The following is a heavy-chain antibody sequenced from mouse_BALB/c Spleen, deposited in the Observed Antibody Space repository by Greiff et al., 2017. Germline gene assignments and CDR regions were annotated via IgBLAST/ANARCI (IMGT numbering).Heavy chain of an antibody. CDR2: IYPSDSYT. Sequence: QVQLKQPGAELVRPGASVKLSCKASGYTFTSYWINWVKQRPGQGLEWIGNIYPSDSYTNYNQKFKDKATLTVDKSSSTAYMQLSSPTSEDSAVYYCTREGYGNYVGFAYWGQGTLVTVSA. CDR3: TREGYGNYVGFAY. J-gene: IGHJ3*01. CDR1: GYTFTSYW. D-gene: IGHD2-1*01. V-gene: IGHV1-69*02.